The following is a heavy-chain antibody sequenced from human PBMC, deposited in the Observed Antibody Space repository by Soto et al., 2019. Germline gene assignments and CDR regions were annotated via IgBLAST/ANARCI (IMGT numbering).Heavy chain of an antibody. J-gene: IGHJ4*02. CDR3: VKGGYSSGWYGYFDY. CDR1: GFTFSSYA. Sequence: GESLRLSCSASGFTFSSYAMHWVRQAPGKGLEYVSAISSNGGSTYYADSVKGRFTISRDNSKNTLYLQMSSLRAEDTAVYYCVKGGYSSGWYGYFDYWGQGTLVTVSS. D-gene: IGHD6-19*01. CDR2: ISSNGGST. V-gene: IGHV3-64D*09.